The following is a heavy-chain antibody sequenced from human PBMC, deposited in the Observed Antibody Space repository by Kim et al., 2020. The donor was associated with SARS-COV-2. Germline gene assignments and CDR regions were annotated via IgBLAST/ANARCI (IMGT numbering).Heavy chain of an antibody. V-gene: IGHV4-59*08. Sequence: NPSLRRRVAISMDTSNNQFSRRLNSVTAADTAVYYCARHTGTGWFWAFDVWGQGTMVTVSS. J-gene: IGHJ3*01. D-gene: IGHD6-19*01. CDR3: ARHTGTGWFWAFDV.